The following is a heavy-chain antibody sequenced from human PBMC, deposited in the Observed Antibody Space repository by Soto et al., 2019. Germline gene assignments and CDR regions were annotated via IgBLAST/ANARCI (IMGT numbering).Heavy chain of an antibody. J-gene: IGHJ5*02. V-gene: IGHV1-2*04. D-gene: IGHD6-13*01. CDR2: INPNSGGT. Sequence: GASVKVSCKASGYTFTGYYMHWVRQAPGQGLEWMGWINPNSGGTNYAQKFQGWVTMTRDTSISTAYMELSRLRSDDTAVYYCARGGSSWPNWFDPWGQGTLVTVYS. CDR3: ARGGSSWPNWFDP. CDR1: GYTFTGYY.